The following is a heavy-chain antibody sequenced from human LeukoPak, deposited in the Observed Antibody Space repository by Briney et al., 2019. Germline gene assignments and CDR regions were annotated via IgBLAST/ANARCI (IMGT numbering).Heavy chain of an antibody. Sequence: SETLSLTCTVSGYSISSGYYWGWIRQPPGKGLEWIGEINHSGSTNYNPSLKSRVTISVDTSKNQFSLKLSSVTAADTAVYYCVLGSSGPNWFDPWGQGTLVTVSS. V-gene: IGHV4-38-2*02. J-gene: IGHJ5*02. D-gene: IGHD3-22*01. CDR2: INHSGST. CDR1: GYSISSGYY. CDR3: VLGSSGPNWFDP.